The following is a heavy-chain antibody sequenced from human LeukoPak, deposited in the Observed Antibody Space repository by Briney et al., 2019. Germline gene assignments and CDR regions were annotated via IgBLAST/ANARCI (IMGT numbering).Heavy chain of an antibody. Sequence: GASVKVSCKASGYTFITYNMHWVRQAPGQGLEWMGIINLSDGSTSFAKNLRGRVTMIRDMSTSTVYMELSSLRSEDTAVYYCARREDDYGDYVGRSWFDPWGQGTLVTVSS. J-gene: IGHJ5*02. D-gene: IGHD4-17*01. V-gene: IGHV1-46*01. CDR3: ARREDDYGDYVGRSWFDP. CDR1: GYTFITYN. CDR2: INLSDGST.